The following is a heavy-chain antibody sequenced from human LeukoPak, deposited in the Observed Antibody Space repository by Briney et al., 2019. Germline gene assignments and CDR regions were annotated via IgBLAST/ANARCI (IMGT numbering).Heavy chain of an antibody. CDR1: GFTFSSYA. J-gene: IGHJ4*02. CDR3: ARGFANTYYYDSSGYYYGPPDY. V-gene: IGHV3-23*01. D-gene: IGHD3-22*01. Sequence: PGGSLRLSCAASGFTFSSYAMSWVRQAPGKGLEWVSAISGSGGSTYYADSVKGRFTISRDNAKDSLYLQMNSLRAEDTAVYYCARGFANTYYYDSSGYYYGPPDYWGQGTLVTVSS. CDR2: ISGSGGST.